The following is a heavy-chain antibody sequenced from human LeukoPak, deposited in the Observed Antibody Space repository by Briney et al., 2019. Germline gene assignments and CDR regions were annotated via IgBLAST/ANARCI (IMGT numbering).Heavy chain of an antibody. CDR1: SGSISSYY. D-gene: IGHD6-6*01. J-gene: IGHJ6*03. Sequence: PSENLSCTGSGSSGSISSYYWSWNRQPPGKGLKGIGYIYYSGSTNYNPSLKGRVTITVDASKNPVSLELSCVTAADTAVYYCARVGQLVSYYYYYYMDVWGKGTTVTVSS. CDR3: ARVGQLVSYYYYYYMDV. V-gene: IGHV4-59*01. CDR2: IYYSGST.